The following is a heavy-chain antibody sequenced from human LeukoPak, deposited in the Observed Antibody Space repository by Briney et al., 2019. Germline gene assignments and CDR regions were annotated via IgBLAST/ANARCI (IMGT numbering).Heavy chain of an antibody. CDR2: ISGSGGST. CDR3: AKDFYSSSSPNDY. Sequence: GGSLRLSCAASGFTFSSYAMSWVRQAPGKGLEWVSAISGSGGSTYYADSVKGRFTISRDNSKNTLYLQMNSLRAGDTAVYYCAKDFYSSSSPNDYWGQGTLVTVSS. J-gene: IGHJ4*02. V-gene: IGHV3-23*01. D-gene: IGHD6-6*01. CDR1: GFTFSSYA.